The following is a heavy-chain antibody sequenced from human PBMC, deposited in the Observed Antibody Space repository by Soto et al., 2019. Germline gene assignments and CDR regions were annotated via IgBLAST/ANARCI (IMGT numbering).Heavy chain of an antibody. V-gene: IGHV3-23*01. CDR1: GFTFSSYA. J-gene: IGHJ3*02. D-gene: IGHD3-22*01. Sequence: EVQLLESGGGLVQPGGSLRLSCAASGFTFSSYAMGWVRQAPGKGLEWVSVIDYSGGTTYYADSVKGRFTISRDNSKNTLYLQMNSLRAEDTAVYYCARGPVYYDSSGTWAFDIWGQGTMVTVSS. CDR2: IDYSGGTT. CDR3: ARGPVYYDSSGTWAFDI.